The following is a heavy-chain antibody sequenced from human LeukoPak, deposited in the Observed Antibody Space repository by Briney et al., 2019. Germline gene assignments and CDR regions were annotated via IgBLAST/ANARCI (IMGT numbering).Heavy chain of an antibody. Sequence: ASVKLSCKASGYTFTDYYIHWVRQAPAQGLERMGWISPNRGGTNYAQNFQGRVTMTRDTSISTAYMELSRLRSDDTAVYYCALVVAAAISGDYWGLGTLVTVSS. J-gene: IGHJ4*02. CDR1: GYTFTDYY. CDR2: ISPNRGGT. V-gene: IGHV1-2*02. CDR3: ALVVAAAISGDY. D-gene: IGHD2-2*02.